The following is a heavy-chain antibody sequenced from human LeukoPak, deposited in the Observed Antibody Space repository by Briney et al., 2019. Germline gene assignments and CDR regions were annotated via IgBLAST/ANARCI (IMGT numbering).Heavy chain of an antibody. V-gene: IGHV4-30-4*08. CDR2: IYYSGST. CDR1: GGSISSGDYY. CDR3: ARDRRDQSGWYYIPGGS. Sequence: SETLFLTCTVSGGSISSGDYYWSWIRQPPGKGLEYIGYIYYSGSTYYNPSLKSRITISLDTSKNQFSLKLSSVTPADTAVYYCARDRRDQSGWYYIPGGSWGQGTLVTVSS. D-gene: IGHD2-15*01. J-gene: IGHJ5*02.